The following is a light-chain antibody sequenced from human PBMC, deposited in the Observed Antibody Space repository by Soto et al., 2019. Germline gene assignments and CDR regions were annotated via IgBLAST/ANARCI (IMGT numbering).Light chain of an antibody. Sequence: EIVLTQFPGALSLSPGERVTLSCRASQTVSNTYLAWYQQKSGQAPKFLIYGASNRATGIPDRFSGSGSGTDFTLTISSLQPEDFATYYCQQGSSFPLTFGQGTRLDIK. CDR3: QQGSSFPLT. CDR1: QTVSNTY. V-gene: IGKV3-20*01. J-gene: IGKJ5*01. CDR2: GAS.